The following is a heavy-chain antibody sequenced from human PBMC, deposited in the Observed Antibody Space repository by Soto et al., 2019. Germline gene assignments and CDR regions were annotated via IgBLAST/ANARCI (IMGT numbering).Heavy chain of an antibody. Sequence: LRLSCAASGFTFSDYYMTWIRQAPGKGLEWVSYISSSGSGIYYPDSVKGRFTISRDNAKKSLYLQMSSLRAEDTAVYYCARAYSDAFDIWGQGTMVTVSS. V-gene: IGHV3-11*01. CDR3: ARAYSDAFDI. J-gene: IGHJ3*02. CDR1: GFTFSDYY. CDR2: ISSSGSGI. D-gene: IGHD2-15*01.